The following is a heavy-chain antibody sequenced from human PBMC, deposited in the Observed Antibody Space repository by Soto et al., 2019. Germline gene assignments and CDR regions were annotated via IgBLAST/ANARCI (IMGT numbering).Heavy chain of an antibody. Sequence: VSGPTLVNPTQTLTLTCTFSGFSLSTSGMRVSWIRQPPGKALEWLARIDWDDDKFYSTSLKTRLTISKDTSKNQVVLTMTNMDPVDTATYYCARIASHYYDFWSGYYDYWGQGTLVTVSS. J-gene: IGHJ4*02. CDR1: GFSLSTSGMR. D-gene: IGHD3-3*01. CDR3: ARIASHYYDFWSGYYDY. CDR2: IDWDDDK. V-gene: IGHV2-70*04.